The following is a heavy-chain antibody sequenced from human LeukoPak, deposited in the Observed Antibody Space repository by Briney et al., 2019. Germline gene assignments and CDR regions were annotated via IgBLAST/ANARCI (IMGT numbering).Heavy chain of an antibody. Sequence: ASVKVSCKASGYTFTGYYMHWVRQAPGQGLEWMGRINPNSGDTNYAQKFQGRVTMTRDTSISTAYMELSSLRSDDTAVYYCARGSSSSWYYYYGMDVWGQGTTVTVSS. J-gene: IGHJ6*02. CDR1: GYTFTGYY. CDR2: INPNSGDT. D-gene: IGHD6-13*01. CDR3: ARGSSSSWYYYYGMDV. V-gene: IGHV1-2*06.